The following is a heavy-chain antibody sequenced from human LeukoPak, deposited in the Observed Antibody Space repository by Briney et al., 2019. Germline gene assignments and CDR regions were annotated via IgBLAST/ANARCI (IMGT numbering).Heavy chain of an antibody. Sequence: GESLKISCKVSGYRFTAYWIAWVRQMPGKGLDFMGIILPDDSDTRYSPSFRGQVAISVDKSINTAYLQWNSLKASDTAMYHCARQGAGASHYDDTGLPRGAFDVWGQGTMLTVSS. V-gene: IGHV5-51*01. CDR3: ARQGAGASHYDDTGLPRGAFDV. D-gene: IGHD3-22*01. CDR2: ILPDDSDT. J-gene: IGHJ3*01. CDR1: GYRFTAYW.